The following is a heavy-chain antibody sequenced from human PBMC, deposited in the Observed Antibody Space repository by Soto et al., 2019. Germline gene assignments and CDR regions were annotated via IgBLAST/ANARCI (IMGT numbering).Heavy chain of an antibody. CDR1: GGSISSHY. CDR2: IYYDGST. V-gene: IGHV4-59*11. D-gene: IGHD3-10*01. Sequence: SETLSLTCGVSGGSISSHYWSWIRQPPGKGLEWIGFIYYDGSTKYDPSLKSRVTMSMDTSKNQFSLKLSSVTTADTAVYYCARESAGSGRNNWFDPWGQGTLVTVSS. J-gene: IGHJ5*02. CDR3: ARESAGSGRNNWFDP.